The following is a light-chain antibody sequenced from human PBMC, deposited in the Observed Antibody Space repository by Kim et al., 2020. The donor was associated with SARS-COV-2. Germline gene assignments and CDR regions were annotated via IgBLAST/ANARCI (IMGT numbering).Light chain of an antibody. CDR1: QSISSW. V-gene: IGKV1-5*03. J-gene: IGKJ5*01. CDR3: QQYDSYPIT. Sequence: DIQMTQSPSTLSASVGDRFTITCRASQSISSWLGWYQQKPGKAPKVLIYKASSLESGVPSRFSGSGSGTEFTLTINSLQPDDFATYYCQQYDSYPITFGQGTRLEIK. CDR2: KAS.